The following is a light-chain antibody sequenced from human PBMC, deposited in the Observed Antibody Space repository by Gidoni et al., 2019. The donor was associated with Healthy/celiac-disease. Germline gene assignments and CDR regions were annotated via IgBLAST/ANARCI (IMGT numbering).Light chain of an antibody. J-gene: IGLJ2*01. CDR2: GNS. Sequence: QSLLPQPPSVSGAPGQMVTIACTGSSPNIGAGYDVHWYQQLPGTAPKLLIYGNSNRPSGVPDRFSGSKSGTSASLAITGLQAEDEADYYCQSYDSSLSGVVFGGGTKLTVL. CDR3: QSYDSSLSGVV. CDR1: SPNIGAGYD. V-gene: IGLV1-40*01.